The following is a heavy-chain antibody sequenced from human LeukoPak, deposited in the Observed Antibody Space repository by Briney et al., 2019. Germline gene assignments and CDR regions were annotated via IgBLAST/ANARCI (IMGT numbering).Heavy chain of an antibody. CDR3: ASLSGYCSSTSCYRSNWFDP. CDR2: IYPGDSDT. CDR1: GYSFTSYW. V-gene: IGHV5-51*01. Sequence: GESLKISCKGSGYSFTSYWIGWVRQMPGKGLEWMGIIYPGDSDTRYSPSFQGQVTISADKSISTAYLQWSSLKASDTAMYYCASLSGYCSSTSCYRSNWFDPWGQGTLVTVSS. J-gene: IGHJ5*02. D-gene: IGHD2-2*01.